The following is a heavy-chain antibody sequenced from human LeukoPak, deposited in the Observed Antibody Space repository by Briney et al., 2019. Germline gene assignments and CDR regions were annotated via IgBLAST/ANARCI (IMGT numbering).Heavy chain of an antibody. Sequence: PGGSLRLSCAASGFTFSSYEMNWVRQAPGKGLEWVGRIKSKTDGGTTDYAAPVKGRFTISRDDSKNTLYLQMNSLKTEDTAVYYCTTGPLEWLSANWYFDLWGRGTLVTVSS. V-gene: IGHV3-15*01. CDR2: IKSKTDGGTT. CDR1: GFTFSSYE. D-gene: IGHD3-3*01. J-gene: IGHJ2*01. CDR3: TTGPLEWLSANWYFDL.